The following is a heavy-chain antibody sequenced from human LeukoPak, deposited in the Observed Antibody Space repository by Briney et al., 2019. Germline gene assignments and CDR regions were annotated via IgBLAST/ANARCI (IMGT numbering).Heavy chain of an antibody. CDR2: FDPEDGET. D-gene: IGHD3-22*01. CDR1: GYTLTELS. J-gene: IGHJ4*02. V-gene: IGHV1-24*01. Sequence: ASVKVSXKVSGYTLTELSMHWVRQAPGKGLEWMGGFDPEDGETIYAQKFQGRVTMTEDTSTDTAYMELSSLRSEDTAVYYCATSGAYYDSSGYYWGQGTLVTVSS. CDR3: ATSGAYYDSSGYY.